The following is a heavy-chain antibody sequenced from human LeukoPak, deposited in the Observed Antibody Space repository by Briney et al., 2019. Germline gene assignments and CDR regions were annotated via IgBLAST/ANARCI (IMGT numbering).Heavy chain of an antibody. V-gene: IGHV4-59*01. Sequence: SETLSLTCTVSGGSISSYYWSWIRQPPGKGLEWIGYIYYRGSTNYNPSLKSRVTISVDTSKNQFSLKLSSVTAADTAVYYCARDRVRGNANPYFDYWGQGTLVTVSS. CDR1: GGSISSYY. J-gene: IGHJ4*02. CDR3: ARDRVRGNANPYFDY. D-gene: IGHD1-1*01. CDR2: IYYRGST.